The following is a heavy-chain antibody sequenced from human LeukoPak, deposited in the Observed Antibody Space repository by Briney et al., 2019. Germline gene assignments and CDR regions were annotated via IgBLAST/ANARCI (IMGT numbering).Heavy chain of an antibody. CDR1: GFTFSSYA. V-gene: IGHV3-30-3*01. CDR2: ISYDGSNK. CDR3: ARDYLEDGYNHILYYFDY. D-gene: IGHD5-24*01. J-gene: IGHJ4*02. Sequence: PGGSLRLSCAASGFTFSSYAMHWVRQAPGKGLEWVAVISYDGSNKYYADSVKGRFTISRDNSKNTLYLQMNSLRAEDTAVYYCARDYLEDGYNHILYYFDYWGQGTLVTVSS.